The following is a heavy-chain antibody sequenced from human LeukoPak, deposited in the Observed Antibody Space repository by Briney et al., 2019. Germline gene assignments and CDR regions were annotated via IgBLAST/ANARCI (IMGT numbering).Heavy chain of an antibody. CDR1: GFTFSSYA. CDR3: AKDARWGSYGGKFDY. Sequence: GGSLTLSCAASGFTFSSYAMSWVRQAPGKGLEWVSAISGSGGSTYYADSVKGRFTISRDNSENTQYLQMNSLRAEGTAVYDCAKDARWGSYGGKFDYWGQGTLVTVSS. D-gene: IGHD3-16*01. V-gene: IGHV3-23*01. CDR2: ISGSGGST. J-gene: IGHJ4*02.